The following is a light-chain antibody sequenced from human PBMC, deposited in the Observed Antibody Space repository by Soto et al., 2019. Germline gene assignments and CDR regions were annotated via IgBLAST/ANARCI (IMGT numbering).Light chain of an antibody. CDR2: EVN. J-gene: IGLJ1*01. CDR3: SSYTSVSPLYA. V-gene: IGLV2-14*01. Sequence: QSALTQPASVSGSPGQSITISCTGTNNDIGIYKYVSWYQQHPGKAPKLMIYEVNNRPSGVSNRFSGSKSGNTASLTISGLQADDEADYYCSSYTSVSPLYAFGTGTQLTVL. CDR1: NNDIGIYKY.